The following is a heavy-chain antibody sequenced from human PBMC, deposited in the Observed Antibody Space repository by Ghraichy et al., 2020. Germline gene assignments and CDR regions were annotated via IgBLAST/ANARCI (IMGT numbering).Heavy chain of an antibody. CDR1: GFTFSSYW. Sequence: GGSLRLSCAASGFTFSSYWMSWVRQAPGKGLEWVANIKQDGSEKYYVDSVKGRFTISRDNAKNSLYLQMNSLRAEDTAVYYCAREGIRVDNWNYREYYYYGMDVWGQGTTVTVSS. D-gene: IGHD1-7*01. V-gene: IGHV3-7*01. CDR3: AREGIRVDNWNYREYYYYGMDV. CDR2: IKQDGSEK. J-gene: IGHJ6*02.